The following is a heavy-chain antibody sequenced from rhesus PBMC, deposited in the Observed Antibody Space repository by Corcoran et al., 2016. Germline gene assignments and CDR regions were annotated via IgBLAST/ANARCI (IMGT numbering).Heavy chain of an antibody. CDR1: GGSISSSY. J-gene: IGHJ4*01. D-gene: IGHD6-31*01. V-gene: IGHV4-169*02. Sequence: QLQLQESGPGLVKSSETLSVTCAVSGGSISSSYWSWIRQAPGKGLEWIGYIYGSGGGTNYNPSLKNRVTILIDTSKNQFSLKLSSVTAAATAVYYCASRIAAPFDYWGQGVLVTVSS. CDR3: ASRIAAPFDY. CDR2: IYGSGGGT.